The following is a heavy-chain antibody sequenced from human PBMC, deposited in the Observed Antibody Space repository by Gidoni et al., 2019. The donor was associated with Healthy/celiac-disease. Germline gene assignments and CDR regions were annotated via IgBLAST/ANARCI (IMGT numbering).Heavy chain of an antibody. Sequence: QVQLVQSGAEVKKPGASVKVSCKASGYTFTSYYMHWVRQAPGQGLEWMGIINPSGGSTSYEQKFQGRVTMTRDTSTSTVYMERSSLRSEDTDVYYCARAVRAVAGTVFDYWGQGTLVTVSS. V-gene: IGHV1-46*03. J-gene: IGHJ4*02. CDR1: GYTFTSYY. D-gene: IGHD6-19*01. CDR3: ARAVRAVAGTVFDY. CDR2: INPSGGST.